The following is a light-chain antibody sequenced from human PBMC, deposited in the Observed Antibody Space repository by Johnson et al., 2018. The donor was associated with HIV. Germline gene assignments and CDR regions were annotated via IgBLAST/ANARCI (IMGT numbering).Light chain of an antibody. J-gene: IGLJ1*01. Sequence: QSVLTQPPSVSAAPGQKVIISCSGRSSNIGSNYVSWYQHLPGTAPKLLIYENDKRPSGIPDRFSASKSGTSATLDITGLQTGDEGDYCCGSWDNTLSVFVFGAVTKVTVL. CDR3: GSWDNTLSVFV. CDR1: SSNIGSNY. CDR2: END. V-gene: IGLV1-51*01.